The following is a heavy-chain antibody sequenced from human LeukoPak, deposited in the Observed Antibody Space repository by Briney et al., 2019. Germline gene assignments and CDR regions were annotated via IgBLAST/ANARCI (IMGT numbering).Heavy chain of an antibody. V-gene: IGHV1-18*04. Sequence: ASVKVSCKASGYTFTGYYMHWVRQAPGQGLEWMGWISAYNGNTNYAQKLQGRVTMTTDTSTSTAYMELRSLRSEDTAVYYCARDQAYYYYMDVWGKGTTVTVSS. CDR3: ARDQAYYYYMDV. CDR1: GYTFTGYY. J-gene: IGHJ6*03. CDR2: ISAYNGNT.